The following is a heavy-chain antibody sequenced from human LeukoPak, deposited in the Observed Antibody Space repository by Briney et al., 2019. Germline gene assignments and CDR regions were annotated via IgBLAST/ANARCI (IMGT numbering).Heavy chain of an antibody. CDR3: ASGTGGGNPFDY. CDR1: GGSISSSSYY. J-gene: IGHJ4*02. CDR2: IYYSGST. D-gene: IGHD4-23*01. V-gene: IGHV4-39*07. Sequence: TASETLSLTCTVSGGSISSSSYYWGWIRQPPGKGLEWIGSIYYSGSTYYNPSLKSRVTISVDTSKNQFSLKLSSVTAADTAVYYCASGTGGGNPFDYWGQGTLVTVSS.